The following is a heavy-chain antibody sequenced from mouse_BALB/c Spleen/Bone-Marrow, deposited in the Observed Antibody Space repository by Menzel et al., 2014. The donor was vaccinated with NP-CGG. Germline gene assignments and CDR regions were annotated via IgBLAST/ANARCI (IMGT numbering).Heavy chain of an antibody. CDR1: GFTFSSYA. CDR3: ARDGSSYYAMDY. J-gene: IGHJ4*01. Sequence: EVKLVESGGGLVKPGGSLKLSCAASGFTFSSYAMSWVRQTQEKRLEWVASISSGGSTYYPDSVKGRFTISRDNARNILYLQMSSRRSEDTAMYYCARDGSSYYAMDYWGQGTSVTVSS. CDR2: ISSGGST. D-gene: IGHD1-1*01. V-gene: IGHV5-6-5*01.